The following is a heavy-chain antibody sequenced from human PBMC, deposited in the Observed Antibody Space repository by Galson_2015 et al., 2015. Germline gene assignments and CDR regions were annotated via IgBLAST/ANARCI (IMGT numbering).Heavy chain of an antibody. CDR3: ASHPIAVAGTMDSGWFDP. V-gene: IGHV3-23*01. CDR2: ISGSGGST. J-gene: IGHJ5*02. Sequence: LRLSCAASGFTFSSYAMSWVRQAPGKGLEWVSAISGSGGSTYYADSVKGRFTISRDNSKNTLYLQMNSLRAEDTAVYYCASHPIAVAGTMDSGWFDPWGQGTLVTVSS. CDR1: GFTFSSYA. D-gene: IGHD6-19*01.